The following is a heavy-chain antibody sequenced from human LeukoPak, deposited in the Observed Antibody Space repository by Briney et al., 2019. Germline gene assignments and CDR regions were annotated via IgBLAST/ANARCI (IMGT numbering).Heavy chain of an antibody. D-gene: IGHD2-15*01. CDR2: IHYSGGT. CDR1: GGSISSSSYY. J-gene: IGHJ6*03. V-gene: IGHV4-39*07. CDR3: ARVRCSGGSCPYYYYYYYMDV. Sequence: SETLSLTCTVSGGSISSSSYYWAWIRQPPGKGLEWIGSIHYSGGTYYNPSLQSRVTISIDTSKNQFSLKLRFVTAADTAVYYCARVRCSGGSCPYYYYYYYMDVWGKGTTVTVSS.